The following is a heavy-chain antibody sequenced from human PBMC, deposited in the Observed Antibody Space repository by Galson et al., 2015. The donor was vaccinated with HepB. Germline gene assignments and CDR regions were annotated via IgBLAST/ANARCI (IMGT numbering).Heavy chain of an antibody. D-gene: IGHD2-2*02. V-gene: IGHV3-30*18. CDR2: MSYDGSDK. Sequence: SLRLSCAASGFTFSDYAMHWVRQAPGKGLEWVAVMSYDGSDKYYADPVKGRFTISRDNSKNTLFLQMNSLRAEDTAVYYCAKASNLYQLLYVGLDYWGQGTLVTVSS. CDR3: AKASNLYQLLYVGLDY. J-gene: IGHJ4*02. CDR1: GFTFSDYA.